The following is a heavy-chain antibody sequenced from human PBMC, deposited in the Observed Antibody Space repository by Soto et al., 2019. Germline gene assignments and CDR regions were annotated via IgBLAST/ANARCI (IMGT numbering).Heavy chain of an antibody. CDR2: IYPGDSDI. CDR1: GYTFTNYW. Sequence: EVQLVQSGAEVKKPGESLKISCEGSGYTFTNYWIGWVRQMPGKGLECMGIIYPGDSDIRYSPSFQGQVTISADKSISTAYRQWSSLKASDAAMYYCARLRTVRILEPEGGFDIWGEGTVVTVSS. CDR3: ARLRTVRILEPEGGFDI. D-gene: IGHD2-15*01. J-gene: IGHJ3*02. V-gene: IGHV5-51*03.